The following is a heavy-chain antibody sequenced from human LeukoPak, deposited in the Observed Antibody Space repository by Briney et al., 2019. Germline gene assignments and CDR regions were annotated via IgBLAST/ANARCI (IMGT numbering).Heavy chain of an antibody. V-gene: IGHV3-48*01. CDR3: ARDRLEDIVVVVAAYYYYGMDV. J-gene: IGHJ6*02. CDR2: ISSSSTI. Sequence: GGSLRLSCAASGFTFSSYSMNWVRQAPGKGLEWVSYISSSSTIYYADSVKGRFTISRDNAKNSLYLQMNSLRAEDTAVYYCARDRLEDIVVVVAAYYYYGMDVWGQGTTVTVSS. D-gene: IGHD2-15*01. CDR1: GFTFSSYS.